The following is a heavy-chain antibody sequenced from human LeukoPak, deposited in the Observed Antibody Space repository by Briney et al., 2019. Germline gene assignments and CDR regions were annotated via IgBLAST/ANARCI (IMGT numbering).Heavy chain of an antibody. D-gene: IGHD7-27*01. CDR3: ARRKFLGWFDP. V-gene: IGHV1-8*03. CDR2: LNPNSGNA. Sequence: GASVKVSCKAPGYIFTTYDIGWVRQATGQGLEWMGWLNPNSGNAGYAQKFQGRVTISRNTSIGTAYMELSSLRSDDTAIYYCARRKFLGWFDPWGQGTLVTVSS. CDR1: GYIFTTYD. J-gene: IGHJ5*02.